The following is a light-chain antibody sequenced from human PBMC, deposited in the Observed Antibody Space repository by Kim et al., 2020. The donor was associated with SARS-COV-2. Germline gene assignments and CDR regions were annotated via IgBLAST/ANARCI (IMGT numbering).Light chain of an antibody. CDR3: GTWDSSLSAGV. CDR1: SANIGNNY. V-gene: IGLV1-51*01. CDR2: DNN. Sequence: PGKKVTISCSGSSANIGNNYVSWYQQLPGTAPKLLIYDNNKRPSGIPDRFSGSKSGTSATLGITGLQTGDEADYYCGTWDSSLSAGVFGGGTKLTVL. J-gene: IGLJ3*02.